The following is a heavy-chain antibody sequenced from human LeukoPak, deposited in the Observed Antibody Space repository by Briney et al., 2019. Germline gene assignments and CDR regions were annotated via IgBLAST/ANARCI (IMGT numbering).Heavy chain of an antibody. D-gene: IGHD6-19*01. CDR1: GGSISSSSYY. J-gene: IGHJ4*02. CDR2: IYYSGST. CDR3: ARLGYSSGWYWAY. Sequence: SETLSLTCTVSGGSISSSSYYWGWIRQPPGKGLEWMGSIYYSGSTYYNPSLKSRVTISEDTSKNQSSLKLSSVTAADTAVYYCARLGYSSGWYWAYWGQGTLVTVSS. V-gene: IGHV4-39*01.